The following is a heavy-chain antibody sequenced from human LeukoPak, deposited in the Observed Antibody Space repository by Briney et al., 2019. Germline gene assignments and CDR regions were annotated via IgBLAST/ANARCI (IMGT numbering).Heavy chain of an antibody. CDR1: GGSFSGYY. CDR3: ASFDTAMVNRVDY. D-gene: IGHD5-18*01. Sequence: PSETLSLTCVVYGGSFSGYYWSWIRQPPGKGLEWIGEINHSGSTNYNPSLKGRVTISADTSKNQFSLKLSSVTAADTAVYYCASFDTAMVNRVDYWGQGTLVTVSS. CDR2: INHSGST. V-gene: IGHV4-34*01. J-gene: IGHJ4*02.